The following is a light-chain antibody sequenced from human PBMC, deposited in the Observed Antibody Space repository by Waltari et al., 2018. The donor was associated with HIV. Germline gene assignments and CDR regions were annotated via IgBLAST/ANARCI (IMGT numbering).Light chain of an antibody. J-gene: IGKJ1*01. V-gene: IGKV3-15*01. CDR3: QQYNNWPPRT. CDR2: DAS. Sequence: EIAMTQSPATLSVSPGERATLSCRASQSVGSKFAWYQQKPGQAPRLLIYDASTRATGIPARFSGSGSGTEFTLTISSLQSEDFAVYYCQQYNNWPPRTFGQGTKVEIK. CDR1: QSVGSK.